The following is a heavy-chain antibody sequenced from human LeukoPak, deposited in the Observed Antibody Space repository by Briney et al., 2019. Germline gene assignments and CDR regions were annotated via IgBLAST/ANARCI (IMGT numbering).Heavy chain of an antibody. V-gene: IGHV3-48*04. CDR1: GFTFSTYS. Sequence: GGSLRLSCAASGFTFSTYSMNWVRQAPGKGLEWVSYISSSTSRIYYADSVKGRLTISRDNAKNSLYLQMNSLRAEDTAVYYCATMIVAYAFDIWGQGTMVTVSS. CDR3: ATMIVAYAFDI. J-gene: IGHJ3*02. CDR2: ISSSTSRI. D-gene: IGHD3-22*01.